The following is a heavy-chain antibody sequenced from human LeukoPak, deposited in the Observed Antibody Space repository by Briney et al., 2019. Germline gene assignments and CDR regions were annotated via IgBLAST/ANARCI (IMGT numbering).Heavy chain of an antibody. V-gene: IGHV4-59*12. D-gene: IGHD2-2*01. CDR1: GGLIDNSY. CDR2: IFFTGST. J-gene: IGHJ4*02. Sequence: PSETLSLTCTVSGGLIDNSYWTWIRQSPGKGLEWIGNIFFTGSTNYNPSLENRVVMSVDTSKSQFSLRLHPVTAADTAVYYCAISALSTSLPFDYWGQGTLVTVSS. CDR3: AISALSTSLPFDY.